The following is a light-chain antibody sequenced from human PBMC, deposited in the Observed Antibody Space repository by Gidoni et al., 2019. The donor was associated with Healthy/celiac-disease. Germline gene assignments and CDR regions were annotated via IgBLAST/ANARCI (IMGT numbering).Light chain of an antibody. V-gene: IGKV3-20*01. CDR2: GVS. J-gene: IGKJ1*01. CDR1: QNVGSSY. Sequence: VLTQSPGTLSLSPGERATLSCRASQNVGSSYLAWYQQKPGPAPRLLIYGVSSRATGIPDRFSGSGSGTDFTLTISRLEPEDFGLYYCQQYGNSPETFXRXTKIXVK. CDR3: QQYGNSPET.